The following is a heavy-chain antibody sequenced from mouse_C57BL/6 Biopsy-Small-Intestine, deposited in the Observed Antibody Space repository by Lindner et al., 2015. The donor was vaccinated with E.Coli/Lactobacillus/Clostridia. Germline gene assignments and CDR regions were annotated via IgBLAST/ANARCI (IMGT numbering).Heavy chain of an antibody. CDR2: FYPGSGSI. J-gene: IGHJ3*01. CDR3: ARHEKAYSNYEGWFAY. V-gene: IGHV1-62-2*01. Sequence: VQLQESGAELVKPGASVKLSCKASGYTFTEYTIHWVKQRSGQGLEWIGWFYPGSGSIKYNEKFKDKATLTADKSSSTVYMELSRLTSEDSAVYFCARHEKAYSNYEGWFAYWGQGTLVTVSA. CDR1: GYTFTEYT. D-gene: IGHD2-5*01.